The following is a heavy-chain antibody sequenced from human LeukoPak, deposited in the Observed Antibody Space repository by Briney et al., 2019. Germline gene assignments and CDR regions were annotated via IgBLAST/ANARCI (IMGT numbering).Heavy chain of an antibody. Sequence: SETLSLTCTVSGGSISSGSYYWSWIRQPAGKGLEWIGRIYTSGSTNYNPSLKSRVTISVDTSKNQFSLKLSSVTAADTAVYYCARGNWGYYNYMDVWGKGTTVTVSS. D-gene: IGHD7-27*01. CDR3: ARGNWGYYNYMDV. J-gene: IGHJ6*03. V-gene: IGHV4-61*02. CDR1: GGSISSGSYY. CDR2: IYTSGST.